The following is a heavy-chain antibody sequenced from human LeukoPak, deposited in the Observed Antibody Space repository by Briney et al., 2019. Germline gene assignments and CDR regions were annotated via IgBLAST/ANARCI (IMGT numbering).Heavy chain of an antibody. J-gene: IGHJ6*03. V-gene: IGHV4-61*02. Sequence: ASQTVSLTCTVSGGSISSGSYYWSWIRQPAGKGLEWIGRIYTSGSTNYNPSLKSRVTISVDTSKNQFSLKLSSVTAADTAVYYCARGGGRFYYYYYYMNVWGKGTTVTVSS. CDR3: ARGGGRFYYYYYYMNV. CDR2: IYTSGST. D-gene: IGHD3-16*01. CDR1: GGSISSGSYY.